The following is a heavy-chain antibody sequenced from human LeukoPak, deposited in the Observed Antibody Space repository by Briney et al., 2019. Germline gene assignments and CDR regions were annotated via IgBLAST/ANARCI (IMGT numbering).Heavy chain of an antibody. CDR1: GYTFTSYD. V-gene: IGHV1-2*04. CDR2: INPNSGGT. D-gene: IGHD2-15*01. J-gene: IGHJ6*02. CDR3: ARACSGGSCTYGMDV. Sequence: ASVKVSCKASGYTFTSYDINWVRQATGQGLEWMGWINPNSGGTNYAQKFQGWVTMTRDTSISTAYMELSRLRSDDTAVYYCARACSGGSCTYGMDVWGQGTTVTVSS.